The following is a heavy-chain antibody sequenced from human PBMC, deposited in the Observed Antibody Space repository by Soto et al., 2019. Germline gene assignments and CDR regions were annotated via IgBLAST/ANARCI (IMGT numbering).Heavy chain of an antibody. CDR2: IIPIFGTA. D-gene: IGHD3-22*01. V-gene: IGHV1-69*13. CDR3: ARSYYYDSSGYSLFDYFDY. Sequence: SVKVSCKASGGTFSSYAISWVRQAPGQGLEWMGGIIPIFGTANYAQKFQGRVTITADESTSTAYMELSSLRSEDTAVYYCARSYYYDSSGYSLFDYFDYWGQGTLFTVSS. CDR1: GGTFSSYA. J-gene: IGHJ4*02.